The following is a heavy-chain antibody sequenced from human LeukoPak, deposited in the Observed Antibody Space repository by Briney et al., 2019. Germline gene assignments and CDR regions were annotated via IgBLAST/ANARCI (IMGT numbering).Heavy chain of an antibody. CDR3: ARGMTTVVTPGVY. D-gene: IGHD4-23*01. J-gene: IGHJ4*02. CDR2: INPNSGGT. V-gene: IGHV1-2*02. CDR1: GYTFTGYY. Sequence: ASVKVSCKASGYTFTGYYMQWVRQAPGQGLEWMGWINPNSGGTNYAQKFQGRVTMTRDTSISTAYMQLGRLRSDDTAVYYCARGMTTVVTPGVYWGQGTLVTVSS.